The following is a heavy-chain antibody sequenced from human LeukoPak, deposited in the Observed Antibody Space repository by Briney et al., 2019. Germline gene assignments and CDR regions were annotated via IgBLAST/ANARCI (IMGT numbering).Heavy chain of an antibody. V-gene: IGHV3-30*18. CDR2: ISYEGGTQ. CDR3: AKEGTPQVSTWYDL. D-gene: IGHD3-10*01. CDR1: GVTLSPYG. Sequence: PGGSLRLSCAASGVTLSPYGMHWVRQAPGKGLEWVAVISYEGGTQHYADSVKGRFIISRDNPRNTLYLQMNILRTEDTAVYYCAKEGTPQVSTWYDLWGQGTHAIVSS. J-gene: IGHJ5*02.